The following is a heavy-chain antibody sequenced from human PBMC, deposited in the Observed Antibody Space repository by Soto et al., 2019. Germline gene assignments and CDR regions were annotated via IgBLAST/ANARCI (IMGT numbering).Heavy chain of an antibody. Sequence: QVQLVESGGGLVKPGGSLRLSCAVSGFSFSDYYMIWIRQAPGKGLEMVSYISSRSSYTVYADSVKGRFTISRDNGKNSLYLQMNSLRAEDTGIYYCARDAGQYQLLLDYWAQGALVTVSS. V-gene: IGHV3-11*06. CDR1: GFSFSDYY. CDR3: ARDAGQYQLLLDY. J-gene: IGHJ4*02. CDR2: ISSRSSYT. D-gene: IGHD2-2*01.